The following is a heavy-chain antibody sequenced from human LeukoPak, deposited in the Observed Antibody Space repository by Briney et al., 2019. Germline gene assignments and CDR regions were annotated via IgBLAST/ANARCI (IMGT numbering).Heavy chain of an antibody. J-gene: IGHJ5*02. V-gene: IGHV3-21*01. D-gene: IGHD6-13*01. Sequence: GGSLRLSCAASGFTFSSYSMNWVRQAPGKGLEWVSSISSSSSYIYYADSVKGRFTISRDNAKNSLYPQMNSRRAEHTAVYYCARDQARRRIAAAGIHWFDPWGQGTLVTVSS. CDR2: ISSSSSYI. CDR3: ARDQARRRIAAAGIHWFDP. CDR1: GFTFSSYS.